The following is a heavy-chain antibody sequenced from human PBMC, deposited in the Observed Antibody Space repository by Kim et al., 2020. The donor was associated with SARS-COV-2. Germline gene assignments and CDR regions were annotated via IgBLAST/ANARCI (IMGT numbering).Heavy chain of an antibody. Sequence: GGSLRLSCAASGFAVSSNHMSWVRQAPGKGLEWVSFIKTTGRTRYADSVEGRFTISRDNSKNTAYLQINSLRDEDTAVYYCARDSIDAATYHKDWGQGTLVTVSS. V-gene: IGHV3-53*01. CDR2: IKTTGRT. CDR1: GFAVSSNH. D-gene: IGHD2-15*01. J-gene: IGHJ1*01. CDR3: ARDSIDAATYHKD.